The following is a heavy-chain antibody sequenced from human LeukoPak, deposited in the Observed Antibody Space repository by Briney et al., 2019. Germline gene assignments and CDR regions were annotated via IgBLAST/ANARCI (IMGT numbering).Heavy chain of an antibody. D-gene: IGHD2-2*01. J-gene: IGHJ4*02. V-gene: IGHV3-30*02. CDR1: GFTFSSYG. CDR3: AKDQCTRTSCDGYPGY. CDR2: IHFDGSTK. Sequence: PGGSLRLSCAAPGFTFSSYGMHWVRQAPGKGLEWVAFIHFDGSTKYSGDSVKGRFTISRDNSKNTLYLQMNSLRPEDTAVYYCAKDQCTRTSCDGYPGYWGQGSLVTVSS.